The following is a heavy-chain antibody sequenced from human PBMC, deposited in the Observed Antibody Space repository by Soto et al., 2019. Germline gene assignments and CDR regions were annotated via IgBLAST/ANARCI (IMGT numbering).Heavy chain of an antibody. V-gene: IGHV3-9*01. Sequence: EVQLVESGGGLVQPGRSLRLSCAASGFTFDDYAMNWVRQAPGKGLEWVSGISWNSGSIGYADSVKGRFTIFRDNAQNSLYLQLTILRTEETALYYCAKDRIGGAADIRSWKYYYYGMDRWGQGTTVTVSS. J-gene: IGHJ6*02. CDR1: GFTFDDYA. D-gene: IGHD6-13*01. CDR2: ISWNSGSI. CDR3: AKDRIGGAADIRSWKYYYYGMDR.